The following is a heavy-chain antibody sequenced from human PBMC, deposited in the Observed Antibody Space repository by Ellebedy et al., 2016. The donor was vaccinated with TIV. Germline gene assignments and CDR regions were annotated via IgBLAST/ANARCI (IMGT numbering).Heavy chain of an antibody. CDR1: GFTFSSYW. CDR2: INSDGSDT. D-gene: IGHD3-22*01. CDR3: ARGVSYYHDSSGYGTV. V-gene: IGHV3-74*01. J-gene: IGHJ6*02. Sequence: GGSLRLXCAASGFTFSSYWMNWVRQDPGKGLVWVSRINSDGSDTNYADSVKGRFTISRDNAENTLYLQMSGLRAEDTAVYYCARGVSYYHDSSGYGTVWGQGTTVTVSS.